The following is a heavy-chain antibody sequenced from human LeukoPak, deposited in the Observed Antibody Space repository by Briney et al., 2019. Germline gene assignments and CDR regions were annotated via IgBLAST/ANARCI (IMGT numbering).Heavy chain of an antibody. Sequence: GGSLRLSCAASGFTFSSYAMSWVRQAPGKGLEWVSAISGSGGSTYYADSVKGRFTISRDNSKNTLYLQMNSLRAEDTAVYYCTTVKDITMIRGRYWGQGTLVTVSS. V-gene: IGHV3-23*01. CDR2: ISGSGGST. D-gene: IGHD3-10*01. CDR3: TTVKDITMIRGRY. J-gene: IGHJ4*02. CDR1: GFTFSSYA.